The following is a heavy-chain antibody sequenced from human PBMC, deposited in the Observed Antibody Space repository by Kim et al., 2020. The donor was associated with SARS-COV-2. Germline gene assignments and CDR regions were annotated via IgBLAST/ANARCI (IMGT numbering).Heavy chain of an antibody. J-gene: IGHJ6*02. D-gene: IGHD3-3*01. V-gene: IGHV3-30*18. Sequence: GRSLRLSCAASGFTFSSYGMHWVRQAPGKGLEWVAVISYDGSNKYYADSVKGRFTISRDNSKNTLYLQMNSLRAEDTAVYYCAKDDTIFGVVNYYYGMDVWGQGTTVTVSS. CDR3: AKDDTIFGVVNYYYGMDV. CDR2: ISYDGSNK. CDR1: GFTFSSYG.